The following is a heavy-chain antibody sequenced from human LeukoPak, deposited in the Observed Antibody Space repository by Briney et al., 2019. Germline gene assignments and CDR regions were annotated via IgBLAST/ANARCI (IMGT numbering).Heavy chain of an antibody. CDR2: IFASGTT. CDR3: VQDGPLRSDY. Sequence: SETLSLTCTVSGAFISTYYWSWIRQPAGKGLEWVGRIFASGTTNYNPSLESRVAMSVDTSKNQFSLNLSSETAADTAIYYCVQDGPLRSDYWGQGTLVTVSS. D-gene: IGHD3-16*01. CDR1: GAFISTYY. V-gene: IGHV4-4*07. J-gene: IGHJ4*02.